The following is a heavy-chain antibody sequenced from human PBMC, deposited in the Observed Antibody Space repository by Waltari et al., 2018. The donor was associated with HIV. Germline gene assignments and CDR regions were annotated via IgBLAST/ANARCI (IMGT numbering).Heavy chain of an antibody. J-gene: IGHJ3*02. D-gene: IGHD1-26*01. CDR2: VYPADSDT. Sequence: EVQLVQSGAEVKKPGDSLKISCQASGYSFTSYWVRWVRQTAENGLEWMGIVYPADSDTTYKPSFRGQVTISVDTSVNTAYLQWGRLKASDSAIYFCARRLVGADAFEIWGQGTVVIVSS. CDR1: GYSFTSYW. CDR3: ARRLVGADAFEI. V-gene: IGHV5-51*03.